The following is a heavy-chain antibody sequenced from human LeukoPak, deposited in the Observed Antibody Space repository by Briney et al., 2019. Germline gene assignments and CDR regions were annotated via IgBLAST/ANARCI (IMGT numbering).Heavy chain of an antibody. CDR1: GYTFTGYY. CDR3: AGDLSRQMFFYYYMDV. D-gene: IGHD3-10*02. CDR2: INPNSGGT. V-gene: IGHV1-2*02. Sequence: GASVKVSCKASGYTFTGYYMHWVRQAPGQGLEWMGWINPNSGGTNYAQKFQGRVTMTRDTSISTAYMELSRLRSDDTAVYYCAGDLSRQMFFYYYMDVWGKGTTVTVSS. J-gene: IGHJ6*03.